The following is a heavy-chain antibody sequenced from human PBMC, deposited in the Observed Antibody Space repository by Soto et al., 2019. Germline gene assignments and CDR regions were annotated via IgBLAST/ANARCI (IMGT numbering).Heavy chain of an antibody. CDR1: GGSISSGGYY. Sequence: SETLSLTCTVSGGSISSGGYYWSWIRQHPGKGLEWIGYIYYSGSTYYNPSLKSRVTISVDTSKNQFSLKLSSVTAADTAVYYCARGHLEITSIAARLGLTYYYYGMDVWGQGTTVTVSS. J-gene: IGHJ6*02. V-gene: IGHV4-31*03. D-gene: IGHD6-6*01. CDR3: ARGHLEITSIAARLGLTYYYYGMDV. CDR2: IYYSGST.